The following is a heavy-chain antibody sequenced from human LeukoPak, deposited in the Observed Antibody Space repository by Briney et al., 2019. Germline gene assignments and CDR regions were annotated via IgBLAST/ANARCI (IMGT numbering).Heavy chain of an antibody. D-gene: IGHD3-10*01. CDR3: ATTLWYTFDY. CDR2: FDPEDGET. Sequence: ASVKVSCKVSGYTLTELSMHWVRQAPGKGLEWMGGFDPEDGETIYTQKFQGGVTMTEDTSTDTAYMELSSLRSEDTAVYYCATTLWYTFDYWGQGTLVTVSS. CDR1: GYTLTELS. J-gene: IGHJ4*02. V-gene: IGHV1-24*01.